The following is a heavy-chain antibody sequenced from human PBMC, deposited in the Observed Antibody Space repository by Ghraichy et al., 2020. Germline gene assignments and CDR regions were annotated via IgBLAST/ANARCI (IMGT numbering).Heavy chain of an antibody. CDR3: ARQENYAQSIDY. V-gene: IGHV4-39*01. D-gene: IGHD2-2*01. J-gene: IGHJ4*02. Sequence: ETLSLTCTVSGGSISSSSYYWGWIRQPPGKGLEWIGSIYYSGSTYYNPSLKSRVTISVDTSKNQFSLKLSSVTAADTAVYYCARQENYAQSIDYWGQGTLVTVSP. CDR1: GGSISSSSYY. CDR2: IYYSGST.